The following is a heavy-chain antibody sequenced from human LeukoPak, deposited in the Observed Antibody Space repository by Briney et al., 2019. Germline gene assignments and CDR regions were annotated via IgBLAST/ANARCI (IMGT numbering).Heavy chain of an antibody. D-gene: IGHD3-3*01. CDR2: ISSSNSYI. V-gene: IGHV3-21*01. J-gene: IGHJ4*02. CDR3: ARSQVAGFWSGYYPYYFDY. CDR1: GFTFSSYN. Sequence: PGGSLRLSCAASGFTFSSYNMNWVRQAPGKGLEWVSSISSSNSYIYYADSVKGRFTISRDNAKNSLFLQMNSLRAEDTAVYYCARSQVAGFWSGYYPYYFDYWGQGTLVTVSS.